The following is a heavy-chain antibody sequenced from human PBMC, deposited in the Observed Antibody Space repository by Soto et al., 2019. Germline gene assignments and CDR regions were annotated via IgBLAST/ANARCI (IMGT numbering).Heavy chain of an antibody. CDR3: ARRASPRAFDI. V-gene: IGHV4-31*03. Sequence: QVQLQESGPGLVKPSQTLSLTCSVSSGSMLSGGDYWSWIRQLPGEGLEWIGYVYYGGNTYYNPSLKSRVTMSVDTSKNQFSLELSSVTAADTAVYYCARRASPRAFDIWGQGTMVTVSS. CDR1: SGSMLSGGDY. J-gene: IGHJ3*02. CDR2: VYYGGNT.